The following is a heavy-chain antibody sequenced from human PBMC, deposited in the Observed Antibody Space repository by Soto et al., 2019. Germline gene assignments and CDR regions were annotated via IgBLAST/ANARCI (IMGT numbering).Heavy chain of an antibody. Sequence: AGGSLRLSCAASGFTFSSYAMHWVRQAPGKGLEWVAVISYDGSNKYYADSVKGRFTISRDNAKNSLYLQMNSLRAEDTAVYYCARDRLVAATSAPPYCYHGMDVWGQGTTVTVSS. CDR2: ISYDGSNK. V-gene: IGHV3-30-3*01. CDR3: ARDRLVAATSAPPYCYHGMDV. J-gene: IGHJ6*02. D-gene: IGHD2-15*01. CDR1: GFTFSSYA.